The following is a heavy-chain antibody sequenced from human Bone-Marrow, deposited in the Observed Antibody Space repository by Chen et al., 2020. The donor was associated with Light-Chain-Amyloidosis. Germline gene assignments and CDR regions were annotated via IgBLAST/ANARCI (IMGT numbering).Heavy chain of an antibody. CDR1: GFTFSNYG. Sequence: QESLVESGGGVVQPGGSLRLSCVASGFTFSNYGMHWVRQAPGRGLEWVAVIPYDGNNKHYADSVQGRFTISRENSENTLYLQMSSLRAEDSAVYYCAKDLNFGSGTFYSGYYFDYWGQGTLVTVSS. V-gene: IGHV3-30*18. J-gene: IGHJ4*02. D-gene: IGHD3-10*01. CDR3: AKDLNFGSGTFYSGYYFDY. CDR2: IPYDGNNK.